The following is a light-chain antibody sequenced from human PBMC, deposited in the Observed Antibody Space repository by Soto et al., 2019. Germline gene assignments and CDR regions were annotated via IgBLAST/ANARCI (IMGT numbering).Light chain of an antibody. J-gene: IGLJ3*02. CDR3: ATWDDILSVL. V-gene: IGLV1-44*01. CDR2: NTN. CDR1: TSNIGTNT. Sequence: QSFLPQPPSASGTPGQRVTVSCSGGTSNIGTNTVNWYQQLPGTAPKLLIYNTNQRPAGVPDRFSGSKSGTSASLAISGLRSEVEASYFCATWDDILSVLFGRGTKLTVL.